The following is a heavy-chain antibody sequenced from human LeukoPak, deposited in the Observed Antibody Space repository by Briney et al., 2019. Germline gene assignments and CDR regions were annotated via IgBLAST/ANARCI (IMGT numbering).Heavy chain of an antibody. Sequence: PSETLSLTCTVSNGSIRSYYWTWIRQPPGKGLEWIGYVYYSENTNYNPSLKSRVTISLDTSKNQFSLKLSSVTAADTAVYYCARPDRSCSSTSCYTGDAFDIWGQGTMVTVSS. CDR2: VYYSENT. D-gene: IGHD2-2*02. J-gene: IGHJ3*02. CDR3: ARPDRSCSSTSCYTGDAFDI. CDR1: NGSIRSYY. V-gene: IGHV4-59*08.